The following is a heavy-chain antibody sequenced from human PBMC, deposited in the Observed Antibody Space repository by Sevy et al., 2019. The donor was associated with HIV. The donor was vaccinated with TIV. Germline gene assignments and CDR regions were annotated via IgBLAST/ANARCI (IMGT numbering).Heavy chain of an antibody. CDR1: GYTFTGYY. Sequence: ASVKVSCKASGYTFTGYYLHWVRQAPGQGLEWMGWINPNSGGTNYAPKFQGRVTMTRDTSISTASMKLSRLRSDDTAVYYCTRSAAEAKNFYCGGDCYSDYWGQGTLVTVSS. CDR3: TRSAAEAKNFYCGGDCYSDY. CDR2: INPNSGGT. J-gene: IGHJ4*02. D-gene: IGHD2-21*02. V-gene: IGHV1-2*02.